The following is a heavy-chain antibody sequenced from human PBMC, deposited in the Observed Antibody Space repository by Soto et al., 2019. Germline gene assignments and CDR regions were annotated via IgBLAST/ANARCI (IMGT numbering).Heavy chain of an antibody. CDR3: ARGGGGYNPDY. Sequence: QVQLQESGPGLVKPSETLSLTCTVSGGSIRSYYWSWIRQPPGKGLEWIGYIYYSGSINYNPSLKSRGIRSVDTSKSQFSRRLSSVTAADTAVYYCARGGGGYNPDYWGQGTLVTVSS. J-gene: IGHJ4*02. CDR1: GGSIRSYY. D-gene: IGHD5-12*01. V-gene: IGHV4-59*01. CDR2: IYYSGSI.